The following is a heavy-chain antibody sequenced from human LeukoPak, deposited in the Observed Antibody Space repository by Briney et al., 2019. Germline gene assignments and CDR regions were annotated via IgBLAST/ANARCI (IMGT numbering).Heavy chain of an antibody. D-gene: IGHD6-13*01. CDR3: ARGVIATGGNDFDY. J-gene: IGHJ4*02. V-gene: IGHV4-39*07. CDR2: IYFSGGT. Sequence: SETLSLTCTVSGDSISSSNCYWGWIRQPPGKGLEWIGSIYFSGGTYYNASLKSRVTISVDTSKNQFSLKVISVTAADTAVYYCARGVIATGGNDFDYWGQGTLVTVSS. CDR1: GDSISSSNCY.